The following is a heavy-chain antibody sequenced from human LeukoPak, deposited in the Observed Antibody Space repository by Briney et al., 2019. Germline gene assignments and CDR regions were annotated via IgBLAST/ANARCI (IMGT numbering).Heavy chain of an antibody. Sequence: KSSETLSLTCAVYGGSFSGYYWSWIRQPPGKGLEWIGEINHSGSTNYNPSLKSRVTISVDTSKNQFSLKLSSVTAADTAVYYCARGKKGLRFLDRYYFDYWGQGTLVTVSS. J-gene: IGHJ4*02. D-gene: IGHD3-3*01. CDR2: INHSGST. CDR3: ARGKKGLRFLDRYYFDY. V-gene: IGHV4-34*01. CDR1: GGSFSGYY.